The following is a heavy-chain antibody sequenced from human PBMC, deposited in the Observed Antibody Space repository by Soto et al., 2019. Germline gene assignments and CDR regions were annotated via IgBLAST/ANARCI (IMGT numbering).Heavy chain of an antibody. CDR1: GGSISSHY. V-gene: IGHV4-59*11. CDR3: ARDGREASGMDV. J-gene: IGHJ6*02. CDR2: IYYRGST. D-gene: IGHD1-26*01. Sequence: SETLSLTCTVSGGSISSHYWSWVRQAPGKGLEWIGHIYYRGSTSYNPPLRSRSTISVDTSNNQFSLKLNSVTTADTAVYYCARDGREASGMDVWGQGTKVTVSS.